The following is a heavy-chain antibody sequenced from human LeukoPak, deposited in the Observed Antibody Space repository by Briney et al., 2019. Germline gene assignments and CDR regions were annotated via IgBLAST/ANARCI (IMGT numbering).Heavy chain of an antibody. Sequence: PSETLSLTCAVYGGSFSGYYWSWIRQPPGKGLGWIGEINHSGSTNYNPSLKSRVTISVDTSKSQFSLKLSSVTAADTAMYYCATQTVYYYYYGMDVWGQGTTVTVSS. CDR2: INHSGST. V-gene: IGHV4-34*01. J-gene: IGHJ6*02. D-gene: IGHD4-17*01. CDR3: ATQTVYYYYYGMDV. CDR1: GGSFSGYY.